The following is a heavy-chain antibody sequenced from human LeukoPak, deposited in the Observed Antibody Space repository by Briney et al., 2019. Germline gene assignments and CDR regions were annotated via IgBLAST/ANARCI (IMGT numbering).Heavy chain of an antibody. D-gene: IGHD3-10*01. V-gene: IGHV1-58*01. CDR2: IVVGSGNT. J-gene: IGHJ3*02. Sequence: SVKASCKASGFTFTSSAVQWVRQARGQRLEWIGWIVVGSGNTNYAQKFQERVTMTRDTSTSTVYMELSSLRSEDTAVYYCARDRVDAFDIWGQGTMVTVSS. CDR1: GFTFTSSA. CDR3: ARDRVDAFDI.